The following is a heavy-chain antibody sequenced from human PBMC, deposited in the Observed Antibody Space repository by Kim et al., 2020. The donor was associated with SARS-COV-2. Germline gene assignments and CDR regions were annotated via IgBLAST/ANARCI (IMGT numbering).Heavy chain of an antibody. V-gene: IGHV7-4-1*02. CDR3: ARLAPLASAPGIQLWEDYYYGMDV. Sequence: ASVKVSCKASGYTFTSYAMNWVRQAPGQELEWMGWINTNTGNPMYAQGFTGRFVFSLDTSVSTAYLQISSLKAEDTAVYYCARLAPLASAPGIQLWEDYYYGMDVWGQGTTVTVSS. CDR2: INTNTGNP. CDR1: GYTFTSYA. D-gene: IGHD5-18*01. J-gene: IGHJ6*02.